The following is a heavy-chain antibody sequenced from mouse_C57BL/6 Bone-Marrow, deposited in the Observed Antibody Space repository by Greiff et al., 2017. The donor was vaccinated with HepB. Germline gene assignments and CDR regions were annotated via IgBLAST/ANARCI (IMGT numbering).Heavy chain of an antibody. Sequence: VQLKQSGPELVKPGASVKISCKASGYSFTGYYMNWVKQSPEKSLEWIGEINPSTGGTTYNQKFKAKATLTVDKSSSTAYMQLKSLTSEDSAVYYCATNQDYFDYWGQGTTLTVSS. CDR3: ATNQDYFDY. J-gene: IGHJ2*01. D-gene: IGHD1-3*01. V-gene: IGHV1-42*01. CDR1: GYSFTGYY. CDR2: INPSTGGT.